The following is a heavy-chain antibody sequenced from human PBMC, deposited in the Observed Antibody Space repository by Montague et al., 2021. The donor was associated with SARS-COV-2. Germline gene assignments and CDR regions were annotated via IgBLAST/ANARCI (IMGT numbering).Heavy chain of an antibody. D-gene: IGHD5-12*01. CDR2: TYYRSKWHN. J-gene: IGHJ4*02. V-gene: IGHV6-1*01. CDR1: GDSVSSNSAA. Sequence: CAISGDSVSSNSAAWNWIRQSPSRGLEWLGRTYYRSKWHNDYAVXVKSRITINPGTSKNQFSLQLKSVTPEDTAVYYCARGWVATIPHMDNWGQGSLVIVSS. CDR3: ARGWVATIPHMDN.